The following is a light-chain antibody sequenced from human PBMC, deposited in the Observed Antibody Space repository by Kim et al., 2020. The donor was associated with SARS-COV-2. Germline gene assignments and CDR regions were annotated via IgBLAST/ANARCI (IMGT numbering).Light chain of an antibody. Sequence: PGERGNLSYRTSQSVTSNLLGWYQPKPGQAPRLLVYGASSKATGIPDRFSGSGSGTDFTLTISRLEPEDFAVYYCQQYANSPITFGQGTRLEIK. V-gene: IGKV3-20*01. CDR2: GAS. CDR1: QSVTSNL. J-gene: IGKJ5*01. CDR3: QQYANSPIT.